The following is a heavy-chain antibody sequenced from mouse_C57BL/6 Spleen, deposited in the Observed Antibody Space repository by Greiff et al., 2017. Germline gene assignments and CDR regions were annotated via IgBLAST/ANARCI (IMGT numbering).Heavy chain of an antibody. D-gene: IGHD1-1*01. Sequence: QVQLQQSGPELVKPGASVKISCKASGYAFSSSWMNWVKQRPGKGLEWIGRIYPGDGDTNYNGKFKGKATLTADKSSSTAYMQLSSLTSEDSAVYFCARWVVVATDAMDYWGQGTSVTVSS. J-gene: IGHJ4*01. V-gene: IGHV1-82*01. CDR1: GYAFSSSW. CDR2: IYPGDGDT. CDR3: ARWVVVATDAMDY.